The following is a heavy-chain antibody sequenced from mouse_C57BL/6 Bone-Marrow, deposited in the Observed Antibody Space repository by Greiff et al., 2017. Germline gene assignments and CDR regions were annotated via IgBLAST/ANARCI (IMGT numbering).Heavy chain of an antibody. CDR2: IDPEDGDT. V-gene: IGHV14-1*01. D-gene: IGHD1-1*01. CDR1: GFNIKDYY. CDR3: TTVYYGSRGLDY. Sequence: VQLKQSGAELVRPGASVKLSCTASGFNIKDYYMHWVKQRPEQGLEWLGRIDPEDGDTEYAPKFQGKATMTADTSSNTAYLQLSSLTSEDTAVYYCTTVYYGSRGLDYWGQGTTLTVSS. J-gene: IGHJ2*01.